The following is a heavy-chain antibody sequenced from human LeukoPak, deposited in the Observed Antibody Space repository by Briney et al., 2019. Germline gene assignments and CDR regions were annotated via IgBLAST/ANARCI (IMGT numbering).Heavy chain of an antibody. CDR3: ARDLQLLRSGDY. Sequence: GGSLRLSCAASAFTFSNYGMHWVRQAPGKGLEWVSYISSSGSNIYYADSVKGRFTISRDNAKNSLYLQMNSLRAEDTAVYYCARDLQLLRSGDYWGQGTLVTVSS. D-gene: IGHD2-2*01. V-gene: IGHV3-48*04. J-gene: IGHJ4*02. CDR1: AFTFSNYG. CDR2: ISSSGSNI.